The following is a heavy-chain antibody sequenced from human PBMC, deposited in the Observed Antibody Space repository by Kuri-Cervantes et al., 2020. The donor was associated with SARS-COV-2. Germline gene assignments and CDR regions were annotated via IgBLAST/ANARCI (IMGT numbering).Heavy chain of an antibody. Sequence: GGSLRLSCAASGFAFSSYSMNWVRQAPGKGLEWVSYISSSSSTIYYADSVKGRFTISRDNAKNSLYLQMNSLRAEDTAVYYCARDLRIAAPRGDYWGQGNLVTVSS. D-gene: IGHD6-6*01. CDR3: ARDLRIAAPRGDY. CDR1: GFAFSSYS. J-gene: IGHJ4*02. V-gene: IGHV3-48*01. CDR2: ISSSSSTI.